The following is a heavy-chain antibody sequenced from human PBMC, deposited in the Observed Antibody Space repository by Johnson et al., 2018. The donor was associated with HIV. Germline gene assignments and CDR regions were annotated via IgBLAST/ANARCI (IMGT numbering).Heavy chain of an antibody. CDR1: GFTFSSYG. CDR3: AKPPSMGADAFDI. D-gene: IGHD3-16*01. J-gene: IGHJ3*02. V-gene: IGHV3-30*18. Sequence: VESGGGVVQPGRSLRLSCAASGFTFSSYGMHWVRQAPGKGLEWVAVITYDGTKKYFADSVKGRFNISRDNSKNTLYLQMNSVRPEDAAVYYCAKPPSMGADAFDIWGQVTMVTVSS. CDR2: ITYDGTKK.